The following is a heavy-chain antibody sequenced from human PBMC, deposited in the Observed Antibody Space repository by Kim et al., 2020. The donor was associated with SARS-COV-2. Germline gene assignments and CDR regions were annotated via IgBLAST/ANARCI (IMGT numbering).Heavy chain of an antibody. CDR2: ISAYNGNT. V-gene: IGHV1-18*04. Sequence: ASVKVSCKASGYTFTSYGISWVRQAPGQGLEWMGWISAYNGNTNYAQKLQGRVTMTTDTSTSTAYMELRSLRSDDTAVYYCARLPSPIAARGAWFDPWGQGTLVTVSS. CDR1: GYTFTSYG. D-gene: IGHD6-6*01. CDR3: ARLPSPIAARGAWFDP. J-gene: IGHJ5*02.